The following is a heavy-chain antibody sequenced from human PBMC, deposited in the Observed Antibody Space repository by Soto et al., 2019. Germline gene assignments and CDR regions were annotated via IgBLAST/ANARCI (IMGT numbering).Heavy chain of an antibody. V-gene: IGHV4-34*01. CDR1: GGSFSGYY. J-gene: IGHJ4*02. D-gene: IGHD2-8*01. CDR3: ARGGDCTNGVCFLDY. Sequence: QVQLQQWGAGLLKPSETLSLTCAVYGGSFSGYYWSWIRQPPGKGLEWIGEINHSVSTNYNPSLKSRVTISVDTSKNQFSLKLSSVTAADTAVYYCARGGDCTNGVCFLDYWGQGTLVTVSS. CDR2: INHSVST.